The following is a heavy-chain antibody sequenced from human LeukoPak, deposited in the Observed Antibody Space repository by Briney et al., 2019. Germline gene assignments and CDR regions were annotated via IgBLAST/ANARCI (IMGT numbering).Heavy chain of an antibody. J-gene: IGHJ6*03. V-gene: IGHV1-69*06. D-gene: IGHD5-18*01. Sequence: SVKVSCKASGGTFSSYAISWVRQAPGQGLEWMGGIISIFGTANYAQKFQGRVTITADKSTSTAYMELSSLRSEDTAVYYCAKHVDTAMDTYYYYYMDVWGKGTTVTVSS. CDR2: IISIFGTA. CDR3: AKHVDTAMDTYYYYYMDV. CDR1: GGTFSSYA.